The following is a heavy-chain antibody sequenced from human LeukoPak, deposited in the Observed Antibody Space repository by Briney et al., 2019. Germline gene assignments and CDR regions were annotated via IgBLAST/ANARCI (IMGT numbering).Heavy chain of an antibody. Sequence: PGGSLRLSCAASGFTFSSYSMNWVRQAPGKGLEWVSSISSSSSYIYYADSVKGRFTISRHNSKNTLYLQMNSLRAEDTAVYYCARGPIQYATGDYWGQGTLVTVSS. D-gene: IGHD2-8*01. CDR1: GFTFSSYS. J-gene: IGHJ4*02. CDR2: ISSSSSYI. V-gene: IGHV3-21*04. CDR3: ARGPIQYATGDY.